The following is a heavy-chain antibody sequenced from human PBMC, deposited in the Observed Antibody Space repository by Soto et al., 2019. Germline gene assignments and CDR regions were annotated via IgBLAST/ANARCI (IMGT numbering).Heavy chain of an antibody. J-gene: IGHJ4*02. Sequence: GGSLRLSCAASGFTFSSYAMSWVRQAPGKGLEWVSAISGSGGSTYYADSVKGRFTISRDNSKNTLYLQMNSLRAEDTAVYYCAKVPIAAAGKVIYFDYWGQGTLVTVPS. CDR2: ISGSGGST. D-gene: IGHD6-13*01. CDR1: GFTFSSYA. V-gene: IGHV3-23*01. CDR3: AKVPIAAAGKVIYFDY.